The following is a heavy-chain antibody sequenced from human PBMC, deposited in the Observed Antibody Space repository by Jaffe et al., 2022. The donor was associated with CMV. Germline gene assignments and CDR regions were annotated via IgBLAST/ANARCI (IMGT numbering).Heavy chain of an antibody. D-gene: IGHD5-18*01. CDR2: ISWNSGSI. CDR1: GFTFDDYA. CDR3: AKDLLRLYSYVGGYFDY. Sequence: EVQLVESGGGLVQPGRSLRLSCAASGFTFDDYAMHWVRQAPGKGLEWVSGISWNSGSIGYADSVKGRFTISRDNAKNSLYLQMNSLRAEDTALYYCAKDLLRLYSYVGGYFDYWGQGTLVTVSS. V-gene: IGHV3-9*01. J-gene: IGHJ4*02.